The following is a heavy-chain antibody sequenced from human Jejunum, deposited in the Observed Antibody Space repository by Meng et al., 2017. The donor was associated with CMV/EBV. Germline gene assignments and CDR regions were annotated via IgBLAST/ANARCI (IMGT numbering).Heavy chain of an antibody. CDR3: ARGGYYDPYY. CDR1: GFTFSTYW. CDR2: IKQDGSEK. J-gene: IGHJ4*02. Sequence: SCAASGFTFSTYWMTWVRQVPGKGLEWVANIKQDGSEKYYVDSVKGRFTISRDNAKNSLYLQMNSLRVEDSAIYYCARGGYYDPYYWGQGTLVTVSS. V-gene: IGHV3-7*01. D-gene: IGHD3-22*01.